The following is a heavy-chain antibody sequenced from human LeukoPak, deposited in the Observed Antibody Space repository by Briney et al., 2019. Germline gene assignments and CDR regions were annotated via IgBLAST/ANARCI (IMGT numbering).Heavy chain of an antibody. Sequence: GESLKISCKASGFSFISYWIAWVRQMPGKGLEWMGTIYPADSDTRYSPSFQGQVTISADKSINTAYLQWSSLKASDTAMYYCARPADLYSYGSLTYFDYWGQGTLVTVSS. CDR2: IYPADSDT. CDR1: GFSFISYW. CDR3: ARPADLYSYGSLTYFDY. D-gene: IGHD5-18*01. V-gene: IGHV5-51*01. J-gene: IGHJ4*02.